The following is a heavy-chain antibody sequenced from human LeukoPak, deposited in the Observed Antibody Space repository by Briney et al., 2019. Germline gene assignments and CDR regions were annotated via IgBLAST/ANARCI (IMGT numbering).Heavy chain of an antibody. J-gene: IGHJ4*02. Sequence: GGSLRLSCAAFGFTFSSYDMSWVRRAPGKGLEWVSSFSGRGGGTFYTDSVRGRFTISRDNSKNTLYLQMNSLRAEDTAVYYCANHRVGDYYDSSGKYYFDYWGQGTLVTVSS. CDR3: ANHRVGDYYDSSGKYYFDY. D-gene: IGHD3-22*01. V-gene: IGHV3-23*01. CDR1: GFTFSSYD. CDR2: FSGRGGGT.